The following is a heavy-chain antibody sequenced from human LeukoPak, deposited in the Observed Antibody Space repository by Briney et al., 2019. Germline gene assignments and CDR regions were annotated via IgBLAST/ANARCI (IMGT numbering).Heavy chain of an antibody. CDR1: GFTFSSYW. CDR2: IKQDGSEK. V-gene: IGHV3-7*01. D-gene: IGHD4-17*01. CDR3: ARDDTVTTRVGFID. J-gene: IGHJ4*02. Sequence: GGSLRLSCAASGFTFSSYWMHWVRQAPGKGLEWVANIKQDGSEKYYVDSVKGRFTISRDNAKNSLYLQMNSLRAEDTAVYYCARDDTVTTRVGFIDWGQGTLVTVSS.